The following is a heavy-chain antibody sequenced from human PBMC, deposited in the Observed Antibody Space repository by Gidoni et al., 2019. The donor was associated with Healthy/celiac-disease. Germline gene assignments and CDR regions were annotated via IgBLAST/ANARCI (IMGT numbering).Heavy chain of an antibody. Sequence: QVQLPESGPGLVKPSQTLSLTCTFSGGSISSGGSYWSWIRHHPGKGLEWIGYIYHSGSTYYNPSLKSRVMISVDTAKNQFSLKLSSVTAADTAVYYCAREGVAAPYYYGMDVWGQGTTVTVSS. CDR3: AREGVAAPYYYGMDV. CDR1: GGSISSGGSY. CDR2: IYHSGST. J-gene: IGHJ6*02. D-gene: IGHD2-15*01. V-gene: IGHV4-31*03.